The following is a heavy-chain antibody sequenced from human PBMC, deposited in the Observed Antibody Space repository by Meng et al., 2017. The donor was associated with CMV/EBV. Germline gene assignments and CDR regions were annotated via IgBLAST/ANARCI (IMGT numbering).Heavy chain of an antibody. J-gene: IGHJ5*02. CDR1: GYTFTGYY. D-gene: IGHD2-2*01. CDR3: AREWVVPAAIDWFDP. Sequence: SGYTFTGYYMHWGRQAPGQGLEWMGWINPNSGGTNYAQKFQGRVTMTRDTSISTAYMELSRLRSDDTAVYYCAREWVVPAAIDWFDPWGQGTLVTVSS. CDR2: INPNSGGT. V-gene: IGHV1-2*02.